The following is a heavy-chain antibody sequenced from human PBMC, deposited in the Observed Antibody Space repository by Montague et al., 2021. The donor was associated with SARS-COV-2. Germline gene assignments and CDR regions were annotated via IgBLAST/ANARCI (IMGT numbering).Heavy chain of an antibody. CDR1: GSSFSGYY. CDR2: INHGGST. V-gene: IGHV4-34*01. CDR3: ARLRDGVVPSPILGVGPFYSYYYMDV. J-gene: IGHJ6*03. Sequence: SETLSLTCAVHGSSFSGYYWNWIRQSPGKGLEWIGEINHGGSTKXSPSLKGRLTISTDTSKNQFSLKLTSVAAADTAVYYCARLRDGVVPSPILGVGPFYSYYYMDVWGRGTPVTVS. D-gene: IGHD3-10*01.